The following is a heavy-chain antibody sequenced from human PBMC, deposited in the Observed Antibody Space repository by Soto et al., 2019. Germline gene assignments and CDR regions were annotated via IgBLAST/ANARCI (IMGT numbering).Heavy chain of an antibody. D-gene: IGHD4-17*01. V-gene: IGHV1-8*01. CDR1: GGTFTEYD. Sequence: ASVKRYCKASGGTFTEYDINWVRQATGQGLEYMGWVSPENRNAGYAPQFRGRVSMTADTSINTVYLELTTLTYEDTAVYYCEVTTGYWGQGTMVTISS. J-gene: IGHJ4*02. CDR3: EVTTGY. CDR2: VSPENRNA.